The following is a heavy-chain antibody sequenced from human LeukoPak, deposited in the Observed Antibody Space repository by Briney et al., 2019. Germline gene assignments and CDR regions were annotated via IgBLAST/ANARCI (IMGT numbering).Heavy chain of an antibody. V-gene: IGHV3-53*01. Sequence: PGGSLRLSCAASGFTFSSYAMSWVRQAPGKGLEWVSMIYSGGSTYYADSVKGRFTISRDNSKNTLYLQMNSLRAEDTAVYYCARDHYSNYLDYWGQGTLVTVSS. J-gene: IGHJ4*02. CDR1: GFTFSSYA. D-gene: IGHD4-11*01. CDR2: IYSGGST. CDR3: ARDHYSNYLDY.